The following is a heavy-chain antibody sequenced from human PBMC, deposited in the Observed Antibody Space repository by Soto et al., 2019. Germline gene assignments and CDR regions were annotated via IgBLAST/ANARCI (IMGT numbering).Heavy chain of an antibody. Sequence: QVQLVQSGAEVKKPGASVKVSCKASGYTFTSYAMHWVRQAPGQRLECMGWINAGNGNTKYSQKFQGRVTITRDTSSSTADMEVSSLRSEDTAVYYCARGKTIFGVVIIPGGAFDIWGQGTMLTVSS. D-gene: IGHD3-3*01. V-gene: IGHV1-3*01. CDR3: ARGKTIFGVVIIPGGAFDI. CDR1: GYTFTSYA. J-gene: IGHJ3*02. CDR2: INAGNGNT.